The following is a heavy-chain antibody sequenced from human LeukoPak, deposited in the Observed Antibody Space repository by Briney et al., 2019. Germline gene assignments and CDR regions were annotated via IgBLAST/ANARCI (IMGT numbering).Heavy chain of an antibody. CDR2: TNPSGVST. D-gene: IGHD2-15*01. CDR3: ARGGPLDY. V-gene: IGHV1-46*01. Sequence: ASVKVSCKASGYTFTNYYMHWVRQAPGQGLEWMGITNPSGVSTTYAQKFQGRVTMTRDTSTSTVYMELSGLRSEDTAVYYCARGGPLDYWGQGTLVTVSS. J-gene: IGHJ4*02. CDR1: GYTFTNYY.